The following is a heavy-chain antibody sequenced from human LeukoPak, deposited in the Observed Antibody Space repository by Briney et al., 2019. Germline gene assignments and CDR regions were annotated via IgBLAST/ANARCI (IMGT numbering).Heavy chain of an antibody. Sequence: SETLSLNCTVSGGSITSGPGYWRWIRQPAGKGLEWIGRIYTSGGTNYNPSLKSRVTISVDTSNNQFSLKLRSVTAADTAVYYCASFVGVTSTSGAFDIWGQGTMVTVSS. CDR1: GGSITSGPGY. D-gene: IGHD2-21*02. CDR3: ASFVGVTSTSGAFDI. V-gene: IGHV4-61*02. J-gene: IGHJ3*02. CDR2: IYTSGGT.